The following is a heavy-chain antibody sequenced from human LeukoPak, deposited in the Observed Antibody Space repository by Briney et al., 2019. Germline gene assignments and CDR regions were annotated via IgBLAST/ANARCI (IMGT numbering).Heavy chain of an antibody. CDR3: AKDFGSGRPTYHYYYGMGV. J-gene: IGHJ6*04. V-gene: IGHV3-30*18. Sequence: GRSLRLSCAASGFTFSRYGMHGVGQAPGKGLAWVAVISYDGSNKYYADSVKDRFTISRDNSKNTLYLQMNSLRAEDTAVYYCAKDFGSGRPTYHYYYGMGVWGKGTTVTVSS. D-gene: IGHD3-10*01. CDR2: ISYDGSNK. CDR1: GFTFSRYG.